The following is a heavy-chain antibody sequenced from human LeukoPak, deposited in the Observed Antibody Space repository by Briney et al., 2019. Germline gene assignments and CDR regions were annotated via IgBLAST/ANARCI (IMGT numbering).Heavy chain of an antibody. Sequence: SETLSLTCTVSGDSISYDYWSWIRQPPGKGLEWVGYVYNSATTNYNLSLKSRVTISVDTSKKQFSMKLSSVTAADTAIYYCAIAPNYYYFDHWGQGTLVTVSS. CDR2: VYNSATT. CDR1: GDSISYDY. J-gene: IGHJ4*02. D-gene: IGHD2-8*01. V-gene: IGHV4-59*01. CDR3: AIAPNYYYFDH.